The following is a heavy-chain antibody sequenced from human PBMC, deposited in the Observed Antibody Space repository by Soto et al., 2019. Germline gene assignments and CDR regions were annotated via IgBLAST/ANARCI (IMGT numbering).Heavy chain of an antibody. CDR3: ARAGSDRNCLDV. CDR2: IYNGGNT. CDR1: GGSISSYY. Sequence: SETLSLTCTVSGGSISSYYWSWIRQSAGKGLEWIGRIYNGGNTQYNPSLKSRVTMSADTSKNQFALRLNSVTAADTAVYDCARAGSDRNCLDVCRQGTTVTVAS. J-gene: IGHJ6*02. D-gene: IGHD6-25*01. V-gene: IGHV4-4*07.